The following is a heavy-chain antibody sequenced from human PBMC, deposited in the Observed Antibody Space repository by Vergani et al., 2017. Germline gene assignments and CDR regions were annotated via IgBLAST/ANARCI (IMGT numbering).Heavy chain of an antibody. J-gene: IGHJ6*02. V-gene: IGHV3-48*01. D-gene: IGHD6-13*01. CDR1: GFTFSSYS. CDR2: ISSSSSTI. Sequence: EVQLVESGGGLVQPGGSLRLSCAASGFTFSSYSMNWVRQAPGKGLEWVSYISSSSSTIYYADTVKGRFTISRDNAKNSLYLQMNSLRAEETALYYCARDRSRSYGGYYYYYGMDVWGQGTTVTVSS. CDR3: ARDRSRSYGGYYYYYGMDV.